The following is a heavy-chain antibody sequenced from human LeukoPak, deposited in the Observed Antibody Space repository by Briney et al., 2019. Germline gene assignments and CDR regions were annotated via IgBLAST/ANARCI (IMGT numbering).Heavy chain of an antibody. Sequence: SQTLSLTCAISGDSVSRNSVAWNWIRQSPSRGLEWLGRTYYRSKWYSDYAVSVRGRITVNPDTSTNQFSLQLNSVTPEDTAVYYCARYTSSWFFDSWGLGTLVTVSS. D-gene: IGHD6-13*01. CDR2: TYYRSKWYS. CDR1: GDSVSRNSVA. CDR3: ARYTSSWFFDS. V-gene: IGHV6-1*01. J-gene: IGHJ4*02.